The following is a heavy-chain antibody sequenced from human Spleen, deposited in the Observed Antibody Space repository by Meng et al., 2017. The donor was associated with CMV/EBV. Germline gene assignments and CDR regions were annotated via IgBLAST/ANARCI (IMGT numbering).Heavy chain of an antibody. CDR1: GFTFSHYW. CDR2: IKEDGSQT. CDR3: VRDEWGDY. V-gene: IGHV3-7*01. J-gene: IGHJ4*02. D-gene: IGHD3-16*01. Sequence: GGSLRLSCVASGFTFSHYWMTWVRQAPGKGLEWMANIKEDGSQTVYVDSVKGRFTISRDNAKTSVYLQMDSLRAEDTAVYYCVRDEWGDYWGQGTLVTVSS.